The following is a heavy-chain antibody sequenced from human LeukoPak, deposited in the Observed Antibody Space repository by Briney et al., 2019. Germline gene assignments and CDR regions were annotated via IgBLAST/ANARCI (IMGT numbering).Heavy chain of an antibody. J-gene: IGHJ4*02. CDR3: ARDIRYFDWSYFDY. V-gene: IGHV3-33*01. CDR1: GFTFSSYG. D-gene: IGHD3-9*01. CDR2: IWYDGSNK. Sequence: GGSLRLSCAASGFTFSSYGMHWVRQAPGEGLEWVAVIWYDGSNKYYADSVKGRFTISRDNSKNTLYLQMNSLRAEDTAVYYCARDIRYFDWSYFDYWGQGTLVTVSS.